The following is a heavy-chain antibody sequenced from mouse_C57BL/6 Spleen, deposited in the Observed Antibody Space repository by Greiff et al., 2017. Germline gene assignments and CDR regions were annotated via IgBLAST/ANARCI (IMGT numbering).Heavy chain of an antibody. CDR3: ARWDYGSSYRDY. V-gene: IGHV1-53*01. Sequence: QVQLQQPGTELVKPGASVKLSCKASGYTFTSYWMHWVKQRPGQGLEWIGNINPSNGGTNYNEKFKSKDTLTVDKSSSTAYMQLSSLTSEDAAVYYCARWDYGSSYRDYWGQGTTLTVSS. CDR1: GYTFTSYW. CDR2: INPSNGGT. J-gene: IGHJ2*01. D-gene: IGHD1-1*01.